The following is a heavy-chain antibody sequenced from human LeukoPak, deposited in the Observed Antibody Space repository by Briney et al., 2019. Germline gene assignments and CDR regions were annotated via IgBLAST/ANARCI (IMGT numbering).Heavy chain of an antibody. J-gene: IGHJ5*02. V-gene: IGHV4-34*01. Sequence: PSETLSLTCAVYGGSFSGYYWSWIRQPPGKGLEWIGEINHSGSTNYNPSLKSRVTISVDTSKNQFSLKLSSVTAADTAVYYCARPLGYCSGGSCRFDPWGQGTLVTVSS. CDR3: ARPLGYCSGGSCRFDP. CDR2: INHSGST. D-gene: IGHD2-15*01. CDR1: GGSFSGYY.